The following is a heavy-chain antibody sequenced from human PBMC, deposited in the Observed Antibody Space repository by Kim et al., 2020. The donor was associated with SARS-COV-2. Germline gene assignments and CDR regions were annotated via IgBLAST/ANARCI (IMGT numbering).Heavy chain of an antibody. D-gene: IGHD1-26*01. V-gene: IGHV4-4*09. CDR3: ARRRGGSYSN. Sequence: TNYNPSLKSRVTISVDTSKNQFSLKLSSVTAADTAVYYCARRRGGSYSNWGQGTLVTVSS. J-gene: IGHJ4*02. CDR2: T.